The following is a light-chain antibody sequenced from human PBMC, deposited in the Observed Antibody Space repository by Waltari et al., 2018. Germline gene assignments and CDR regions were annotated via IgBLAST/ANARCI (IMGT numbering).Light chain of an antibody. V-gene: IGLV2-23*01. CDR2: EGS. CDR3: CSYAGSSNYV. Sequence: QSALTQPASVSGSPGQSITISCTGTSSDVGSYNLVSWYQQHPGKAPKLMIYEGSKRPAGVANRFSCSKSGNTASLTISGLQAEDEADYYCCSYAGSSNYVFGTGTKVTVL. J-gene: IGLJ1*01. CDR1: SSDVGSYNL.